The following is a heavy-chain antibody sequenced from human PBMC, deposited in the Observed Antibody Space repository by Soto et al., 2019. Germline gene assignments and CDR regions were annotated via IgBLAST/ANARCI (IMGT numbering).Heavy chain of an antibody. Sequence: GESLKISCKGSGYSFTSYWIGWVRQMPGKGLEWMGTIYPGDSDTRYSPSFQGQVTISADKSISTAYLQWSSLKASDTAMYYCARRQSSTWPDYYHYGLDVWGQGTTVTVSS. V-gene: IGHV5-51*01. CDR2: IYPGDSDT. J-gene: IGHJ6*02. CDR1: GYSFTSYW. D-gene: IGHD6-13*01. CDR3: ARRQSSTWPDYYHYGLDV.